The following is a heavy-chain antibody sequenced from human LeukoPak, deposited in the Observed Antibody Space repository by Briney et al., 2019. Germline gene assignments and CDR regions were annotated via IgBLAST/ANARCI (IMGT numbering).Heavy chain of an antibody. CDR1: GFTFSSYA. CDR3: AKGRPYYDILTYYFDY. D-gene: IGHD3-9*01. V-gene: IGHV3-23*01. CDR2: ISGSGGST. Sequence: GGSLRLSCAASGFTFSSYAMSWVRQAPGKGLEWVSGISGSGGSTYYADSVKGRFTISRDNSKNTLYLQMNSLRAEDTAVYYCAKGRPYYDILTYYFDYWGQGTLVTVSS. J-gene: IGHJ4*02.